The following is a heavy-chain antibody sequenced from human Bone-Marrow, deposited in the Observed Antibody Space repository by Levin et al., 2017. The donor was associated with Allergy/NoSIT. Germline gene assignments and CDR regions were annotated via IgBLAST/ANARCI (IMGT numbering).Heavy chain of an antibody. CDR3: ARGGYSYGFHFDY. CDR2: ISYDGSNK. CDR1: GFTFSSYA. J-gene: IGHJ4*02. D-gene: IGHD5-18*01. V-gene: IGHV3-30-3*01. Sequence: GGSLRLSCAASGFTFSSYAMHWVRQAPGKGLEWVAVISYDGSNKYYADSVKGRFTISRDNSKNTLYLQMNSLRAEDTAVYYCARGGYSYGFHFDYWGQGTLVTVSS.